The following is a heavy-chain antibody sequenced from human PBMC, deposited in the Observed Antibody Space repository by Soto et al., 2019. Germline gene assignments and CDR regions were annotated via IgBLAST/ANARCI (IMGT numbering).Heavy chain of an antibody. CDR2: IYYSGST. D-gene: IGHD3-3*01. CDR3: ARGRNYDFGSGYQGWFDP. J-gene: IGHJ5*02. Sequence: SETLSLTCTVSGGSISSYYWSWIRQPPGKGLEWIGYIYYSGSTNCNPSLKSRVTISIDTSKNQFSLKLSSVTAADTAVYYCARGRNYDFGSGYQGWFDPWGQGTLVTVSS. CDR1: GGSISSYY. V-gene: IGHV4-59*01.